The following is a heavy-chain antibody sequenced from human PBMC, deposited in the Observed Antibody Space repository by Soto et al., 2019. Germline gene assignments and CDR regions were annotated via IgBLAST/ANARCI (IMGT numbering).Heavy chain of an antibody. CDR3: ARVASDYINSADH. CDR1: GFIFNAYA. Sequence: GGSLRLSCAASGFIFNAYAMTWVRQAPGKGLEWVSAIGGSGGNTYYAASVKGRFTISRDNSKDTVDLEMNRLRVDDTAVYSCARVASDYINSADHWGQGILVTVSS. D-gene: IGHD4-4*01. CDR2: IGGSGGNT. V-gene: IGHV3-23*01. J-gene: IGHJ4*02.